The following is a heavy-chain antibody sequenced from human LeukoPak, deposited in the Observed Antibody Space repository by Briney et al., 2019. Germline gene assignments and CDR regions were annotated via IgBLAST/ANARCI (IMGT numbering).Heavy chain of an antibody. CDR1: RFTFSSYE. CDR3: ARGSTNYYDSSGYYPA. CDR2: ISSSGSTI. Sequence: GGSLRLSCAASRFTFSSYEMNWVRQAPGKGLEWVSYISSSGSTIYYADSVKGRFTISRDNAKNSLYLQMNSLRAEDTAVYYCARGSTNYYDSSGYYPAWGQGTLVTVSS. D-gene: IGHD3-22*01. V-gene: IGHV3-48*03. J-gene: IGHJ4*02.